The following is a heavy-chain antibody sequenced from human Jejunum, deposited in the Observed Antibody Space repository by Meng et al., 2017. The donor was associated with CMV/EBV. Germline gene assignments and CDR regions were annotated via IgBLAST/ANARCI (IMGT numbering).Heavy chain of an antibody. V-gene: IGHV4-59*01. CDR2: IFYSGTT. CDR3: ARASGGPLGRLIYFFDF. D-gene: IGHD2-15*01. CDR1: GGSTDDYY. Sequence: VVLLELGPGLGKPSVILSLPCTVAGGSTDDYYWSWIRQPPGKGLEWIGYIFYSGTTNYNPSLKSRVTISIDKSKSQISLNLNSVTAADTAIYYCARASGGPLGRLIYFFDFWGQGTLVTVSS. J-gene: IGHJ4*02.